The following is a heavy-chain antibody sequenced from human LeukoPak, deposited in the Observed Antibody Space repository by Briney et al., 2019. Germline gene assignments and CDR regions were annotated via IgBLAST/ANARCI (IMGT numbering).Heavy chain of an antibody. CDR3: ARWEYSSGHDY. CDR1: GGSISSYY. V-gene: IGHV4-59*01. D-gene: IGHD6-19*01. Sequence: KPSETLSLTCTVSGGSISSYYWSWIRQPPGKGLEWIGYIYYSGSTNYNPSLKSRVTISVDTSKNQFSLKLSSVTAADTAVYYCARWEYSSGHDYWGQGTLVTVSS. CDR2: IYYSGST. J-gene: IGHJ4*02.